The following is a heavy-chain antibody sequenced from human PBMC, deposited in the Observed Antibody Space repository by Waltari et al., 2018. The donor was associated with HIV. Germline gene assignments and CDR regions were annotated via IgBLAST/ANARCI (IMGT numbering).Heavy chain of an antibody. CDR1: GLRFGVVG. CDR3: VRGFREGHDSSWFLMWFES. J-gene: IGHJ5*01. Sequence: EVELVESGGGVMGWGGALRVYCVALGLRFGVVGLYWVRQVPGKGLEWVCCINFNGYTTECSDSVVVRFTISRDNPRKSLHLQMHSLRVDDTAIYYCVRGFREGHDSSWFLMWFESWGPGTPVIVST. V-gene: IGHV3-20*04. CDR2: INFNGYTT. D-gene: IGHD6-13*01.